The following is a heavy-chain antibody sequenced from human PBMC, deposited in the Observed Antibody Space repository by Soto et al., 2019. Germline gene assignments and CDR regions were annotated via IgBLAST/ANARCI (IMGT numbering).Heavy chain of an antibody. CDR3: ARDYASGCDRDLDY. D-gene: IGHD5-12*01. CDR1: GGSISSSSYY. Sequence: SETLSLTCTVSGGSISSSSYYWGWIRQPPGKGLEWIGSIYYSGSTYYNPSLKSRVTISVDTSKNQFSLKLSSVTAADTAVYYWARDYASGCDRDLDYWGQGTLVTVSS. V-gene: IGHV4-39*02. J-gene: IGHJ4*02. CDR2: IYYSGST.